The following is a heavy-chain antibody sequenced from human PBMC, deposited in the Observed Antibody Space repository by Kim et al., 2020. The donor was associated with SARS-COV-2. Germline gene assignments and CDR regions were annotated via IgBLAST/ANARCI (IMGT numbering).Heavy chain of an antibody. D-gene: IGHD3-3*01. Sequence: ASVKVSCKASGYTFSNYAMHWVRQAPGQRLEWMGWINAGRGNTEYSQKFQGRLIITRDTSASTAYMELSSLRSEDTAVYYCARGGAVLRFLEWLSSYFDYWGQGTLVTVSS. J-gene: IGHJ4*02. CDR3: ARGGAVLRFLEWLSSYFDY. CDR1: GYTFSNYA. V-gene: IGHV1-3*01. CDR2: INAGRGNT.